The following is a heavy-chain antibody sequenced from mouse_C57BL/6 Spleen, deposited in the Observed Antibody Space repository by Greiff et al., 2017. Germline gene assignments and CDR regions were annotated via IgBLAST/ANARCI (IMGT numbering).Heavy chain of an antibody. D-gene: IGHD2-4*01. J-gene: IGHJ4*01. CDR2: ISNGGGST. V-gene: IGHV5-12*01. Sequence: EVKVEESGGGLVQPGGSLKLSCAASGFTFSDYYMYWVRQTPEKRLEWVAYISNGGGSTYYPDTVKGRFTISRDNAKNTLYLQMSRLKSEDTAMYYCASYDYLYAMDYWGQGTSVTVSS. CDR3: ASYDYLYAMDY. CDR1: GFTFSDYY.